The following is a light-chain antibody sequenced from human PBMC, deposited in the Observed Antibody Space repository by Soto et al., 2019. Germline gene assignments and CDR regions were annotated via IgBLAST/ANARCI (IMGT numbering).Light chain of an antibody. J-gene: IGKJ1*01. CDR2: DIS. CDR1: QSISYW. V-gene: IGKV1-5*01. Sequence: DIQMTQSPSTLSASLGDRVTITCRSSQSISYWLAWYQQKPGKAPMLLIYDISNLEIGVPSRFSGSGSGTEFTLTISGLQPDDFATYYCQQYNSYSFGQGTKVDIK. CDR3: QQYNSYS.